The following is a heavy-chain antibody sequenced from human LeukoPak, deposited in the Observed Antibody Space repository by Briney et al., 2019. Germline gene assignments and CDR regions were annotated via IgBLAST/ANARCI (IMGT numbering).Heavy chain of an antibody. D-gene: IGHD3-10*01. V-gene: IGHV3-23*01. CDR1: GFTFSGYA. Sequence: GGSLRLSCAASGFTFSGYAMSWVRQAPGKGLEWVSTISGSGGSTYYADSVKGRFTSSRDNSKNTLSLQMNNLRAEDTAVYYCAKESRYYYGSGSFSSQFDYWGRGNLVTVSS. CDR3: AKESRYYYGSGSFSSQFDY. J-gene: IGHJ4*02. CDR2: ISGSGGST.